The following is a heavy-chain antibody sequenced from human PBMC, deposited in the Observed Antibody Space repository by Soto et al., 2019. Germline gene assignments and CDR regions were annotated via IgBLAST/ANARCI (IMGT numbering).Heavy chain of an antibody. J-gene: IGHJ4*02. CDR1: GGTFSTST. CDR3: ARDSPVGSTYSGYDAIDS. CDR2: TIPILDVA. D-gene: IGHD5-12*01. V-gene: IGHV1-69*08. Sequence: QVQLVQSGAEVKKPGSSVKVSCKASGGTFSTSTFTWVRQAPGQGLEGMGRTIPILDVADYAQDFQGRVTITADKSTRTAYMELTSLPSKDTAVYYCARDSPVGSTYSGYDAIDSWGQGTLVTVSS.